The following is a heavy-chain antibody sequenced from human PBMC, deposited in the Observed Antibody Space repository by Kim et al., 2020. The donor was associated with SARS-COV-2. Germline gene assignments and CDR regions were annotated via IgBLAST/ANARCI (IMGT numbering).Heavy chain of an antibody. Sequence: QKSQGRVTITADESTSTAYMELSSLRSEDTAVYYCARGPYYYDSSGACDYWGQGTLVTVSS. J-gene: IGHJ4*02. CDR3: ARGPYYYDSSGACDY. V-gene: IGHV1-69*01. D-gene: IGHD3-22*01.